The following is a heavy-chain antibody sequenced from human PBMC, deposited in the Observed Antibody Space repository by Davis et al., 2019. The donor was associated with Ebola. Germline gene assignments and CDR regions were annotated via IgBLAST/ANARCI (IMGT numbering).Heavy chain of an antibody. D-gene: IGHD4-11*01. CDR2: IYYSGST. CDR1: GGSVSSGSYY. Sequence: PSETLSLTCTVSGGSVSSGSYYWSWIRQPPGKGLEWIGYIYYSGSTNYNPSLKSRVTISVDTSKNQFSLKLSSVTAADTAVYYCARATKPTVTFDYWGQGTLVTVSS. CDR3: ARATKPTVTFDY. V-gene: IGHV4-61*01. J-gene: IGHJ4*02.